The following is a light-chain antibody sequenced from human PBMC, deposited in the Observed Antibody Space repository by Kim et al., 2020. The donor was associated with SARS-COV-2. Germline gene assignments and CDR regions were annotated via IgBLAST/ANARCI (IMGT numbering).Light chain of an antibody. Sequence: GQSGTISCTGTSSDVGSYNRVSWYQQPPGTAPKLMIYEVSNRPSGVPDRFSGSKSGNTASLTISGLQAEDEADYYCYSFTSSTTWVFGGGTKLTVL. CDR1: SSDVGSYNR. J-gene: IGLJ3*02. CDR2: EVS. CDR3: YSFTSSTTWV. V-gene: IGLV2-18*02.